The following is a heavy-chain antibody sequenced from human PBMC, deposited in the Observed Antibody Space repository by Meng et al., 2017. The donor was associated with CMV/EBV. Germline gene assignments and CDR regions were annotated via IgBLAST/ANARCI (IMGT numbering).Heavy chain of an antibody. CDR3: ARDRVPAATNLRSDAFDI. CDR1: GFTLSSYW. Sequence: GGSLRLSCAASGFTLSSYWVHWVRQVPGKGLEWVSGITWNNQTVGYADSVKGRFTISRDHAKNSLFLQMDSLRVEDTALYFCARDRVPAATNLRSDAFDIWGQGTLVTVSS. J-gene: IGHJ3*02. D-gene: IGHD2-2*01. CDR2: ITWNNQTV. V-gene: IGHV3-9*01.